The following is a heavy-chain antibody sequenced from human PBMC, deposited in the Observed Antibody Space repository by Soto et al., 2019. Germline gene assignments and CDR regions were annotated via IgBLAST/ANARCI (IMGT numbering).Heavy chain of an antibody. CDR2: ISGSGGST. CDR1: GFTFSSYA. V-gene: IGHV3-23*01. D-gene: IGHD1-26*01. J-gene: IGHJ2*01. Sequence: EVQLLESGGGLVQPGGSLRLSCAASGFTFSSYATSWVRQAPGKGLEWVSAISGSGGSTYYADSVKGRFTISRDNSKNALYLQMNSLRDEDTVVYDCAKRTVGGYFDLWGRGTLVTVSS. CDR3: AKRTVGGYFDL.